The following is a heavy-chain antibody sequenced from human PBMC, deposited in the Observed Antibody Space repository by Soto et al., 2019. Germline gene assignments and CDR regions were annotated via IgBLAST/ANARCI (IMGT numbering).Heavy chain of an antibody. J-gene: IGHJ4*02. CDR2: IYYSGST. CDR3: ARVARYDFWSGYHEHRFDY. D-gene: IGHD3-3*01. Sequence: QVQLQESGPGLVKPSETLSLTCTVSGGSISSYYWSWIRQPPGKGLEWIGYIYYSGSTKYNPSLKSRVTISVYTSKNQFSLNMSSVTAADTAVYDCARVARYDFWSGYHEHRFDYWGQGTLVTVSS. V-gene: IGHV4-59*01. CDR1: GGSISSYY.